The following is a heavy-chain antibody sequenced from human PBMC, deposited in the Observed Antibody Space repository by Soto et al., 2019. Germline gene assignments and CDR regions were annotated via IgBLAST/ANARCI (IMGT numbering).Heavy chain of an antibody. CDR3: ARLSIAARRLDY. Sequence: SETLSLTCAVYGGSFSGYYWSWIRQPPGKGLEWIGEINHSGSTNYNPSLKSRVTISVDTSKNQFSLKLSSVTAADTAVYYCARLSIAARRLDYWGQGTLVTVSS. D-gene: IGHD6-6*01. CDR1: GGSFSGYY. CDR2: INHSGST. J-gene: IGHJ4*02. V-gene: IGHV4-34*01.